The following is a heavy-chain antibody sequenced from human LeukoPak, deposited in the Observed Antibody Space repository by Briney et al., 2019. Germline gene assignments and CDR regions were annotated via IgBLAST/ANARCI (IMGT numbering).Heavy chain of an antibody. D-gene: IGHD1-26*01. J-gene: IGHJ6*03. V-gene: IGHV3-7*01. CDR1: GFTFSSYW. CDR2: IKKDGSEK. CDR3: AKGRGWEASYYYYYMDV. Sequence: SGGSLRLSCAASGFTFSSYWMSWVRQAPGKGLEWVAKIKKDGSEKYYVDSVKGRFTISRDNAKTSLSLQMNSLSPEDTAVYYCAKGRGWEASYYYYYMDVWGKGTTVTISS.